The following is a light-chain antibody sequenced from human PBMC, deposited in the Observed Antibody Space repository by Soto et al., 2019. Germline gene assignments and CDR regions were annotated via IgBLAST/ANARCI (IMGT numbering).Light chain of an antibody. Sequence: EIVLTQSPGTLSLSPGERATLSCRASQIVTSSYLAWYQQKPGQAPRLLIYGASSRATGIPDRFSGSGSGADFTLTISRLEPEDVALYYRQQYGRSPAFGGGTKVEIK. V-gene: IGKV3-20*01. CDR1: QIVTSSY. CDR3: QQYGRSPA. CDR2: GAS. J-gene: IGKJ4*01.